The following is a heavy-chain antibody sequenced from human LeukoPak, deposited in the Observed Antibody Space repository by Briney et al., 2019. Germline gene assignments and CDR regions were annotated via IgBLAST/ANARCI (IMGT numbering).Heavy chain of an antibody. CDR3: ARKRNPYDTWGDFDY. D-gene: IGHD3-22*01. CDR1: GFTFSSYA. V-gene: IGHV3-30-3*01. J-gene: IGHJ4*02. Sequence: GGSLRLSCAASGFTFSSYAMHWVRQAPGKGLEWVAVISYDGSNKYYADSVKGRFTISRDNSKNTLYLQMNSLRAEDTAVYYCARKRNPYDTWGDFDYWGQGTLVTVSS. CDR2: ISYDGSNK.